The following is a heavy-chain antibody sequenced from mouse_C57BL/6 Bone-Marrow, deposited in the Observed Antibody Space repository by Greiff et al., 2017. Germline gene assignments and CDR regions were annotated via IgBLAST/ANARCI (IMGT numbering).Heavy chain of an antibody. Sequence: VKLMESGAELVMPGASVKLSCKASGYTFTSYWMHWVKQRPGQGLEWIGEIDPSDSYTNYNQKFKGKSTLTVDKSSSTAYMQLSSLTSEDSAVYYCARMRYYGSGGDFDVWGTGTTVTVSA. V-gene: IGHV1-69*01. D-gene: IGHD1-1*01. J-gene: IGHJ1*03. CDR1: GYTFTSYW. CDR3: ARMRYYGSGGDFDV. CDR2: IDPSDSYT.